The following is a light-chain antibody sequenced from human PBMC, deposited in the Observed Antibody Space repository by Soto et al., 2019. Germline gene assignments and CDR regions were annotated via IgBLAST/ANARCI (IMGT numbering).Light chain of an antibody. CDR3: HSFDSRLIGLL. CDR2: GNI. CDR1: NSNIGAGYD. J-gene: IGLJ2*01. V-gene: IGLV1-40*01. Sequence: QSALTQPPPVTGAPGQRVTISCTGSNSNIGAGYDVHWYRQFPGTAPKLLIYGNINRPSGVPDRFSGSKSGTSASLAITGLQAEDEAHYYCHSFDSRLIGLLFGGGTKVTVL.